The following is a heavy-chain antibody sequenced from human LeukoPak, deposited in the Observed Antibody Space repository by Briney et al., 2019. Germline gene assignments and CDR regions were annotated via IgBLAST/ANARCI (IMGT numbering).Heavy chain of an antibody. CDR2: IIPILGIA. J-gene: IGHJ4*02. D-gene: IGHD3-10*01. CDR1: GGTFSSYA. CDR3: ARDGMVRGVIILFDY. V-gene: IGHV1-69*04. Sequence: SVKVSCKASGGTFSSYAISWVRQAPGQGLEWMGRIIPILGIANYAQKFQGRVTITADKSTSTAYMELSSLRSEDTAVYYCARDGMVRGVIILFDYWGQGTLVTVSS.